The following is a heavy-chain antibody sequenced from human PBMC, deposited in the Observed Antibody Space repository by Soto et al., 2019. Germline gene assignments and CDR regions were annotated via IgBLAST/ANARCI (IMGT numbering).Heavy chain of an antibody. D-gene: IGHD6-13*01. J-gene: IGHJ4*02. CDR2: INHSGST. CDR1: GGSFSGYY. V-gene: IGHV4-34*01. Sequence: SETLSLTCAVYGGSFSGYYWSWIRQPPGKGLEWIGEINHSGSTNYNPSLKSRVTISVDTSKNQFSLKLSSVTAADTAVYYCARGLAAVDFDYWGQGTLVTVSS. CDR3: ARGLAAVDFDY.